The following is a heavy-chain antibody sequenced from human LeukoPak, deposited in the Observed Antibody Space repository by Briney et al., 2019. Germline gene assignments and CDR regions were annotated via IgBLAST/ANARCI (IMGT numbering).Heavy chain of an antibody. J-gene: IGHJ4*02. D-gene: IGHD3-9*01. V-gene: IGHV1-8*01. Sequence: ASVKVSCKASGYTFTSYDINWVRQATGQGLEWMGWMNPNSGNTGYAQKFQGRVTMTRNTSISTAYMELSSLRSEHTAVYYCARGFSDILTGHYKYYFDYWGQGTLVTVSS. CDR1: GYTFTSYD. CDR3: ARGFSDILTGHYKYYFDY. CDR2: MNPNSGNT.